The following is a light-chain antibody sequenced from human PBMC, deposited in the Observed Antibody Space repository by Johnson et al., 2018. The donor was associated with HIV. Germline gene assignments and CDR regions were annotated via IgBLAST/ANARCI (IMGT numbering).Light chain of an antibody. CDR1: SSNIGNNY. CDR2: GND. CDR3: GTWDSSLSAYV. V-gene: IGLV1-51*02. Sequence: QSVLTQPPSVSAAPGQKVTISCSGSSSNIGNNYVSWYQQLPGTAPKLLIYGNDKRPSGIPDRFSGSKSGPSATLGITGLQTGDEADYYCGTWDSSLSAYVFGTGTKVTVL. J-gene: IGLJ1*01.